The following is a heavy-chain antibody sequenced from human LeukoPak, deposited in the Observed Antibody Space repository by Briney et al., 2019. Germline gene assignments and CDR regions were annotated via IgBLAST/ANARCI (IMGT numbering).Heavy chain of an antibody. CDR2: TYYSGST. CDR1: GGSIRSSSYY. Sequence: SETLSLTCTVSGGSIRSSSYYWGWIRQPPGKGLEWIGSTYYSGSTYYNPSLKSRVTISVDTSKNQFSLKLSSVTAADTAVYYCARRMPYCSSTSCHRYYFDYWGQGTLVTVSS. CDR3: ARRMPYCSSTSCHRYYFDY. V-gene: IGHV4-39*01. J-gene: IGHJ4*02. D-gene: IGHD2-2*01.